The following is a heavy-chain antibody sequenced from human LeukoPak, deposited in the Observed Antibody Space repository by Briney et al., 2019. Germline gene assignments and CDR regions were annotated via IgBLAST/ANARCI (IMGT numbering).Heavy chain of an antibody. J-gene: IGHJ4*02. V-gene: IGHV3-48*02. Sequence: GGSLRLSCAASGFTFSSYSMNWVRQAPGKGLEWVSYISSSSSTIYYADSVKGRFTISRDNAKNSLYLQTNSLRDEDTAVYYCARALSGSLETDDYWGQGTLVTVSS. D-gene: IGHD1-26*01. CDR1: GFTFSSYS. CDR2: ISSSSSTI. CDR3: ARALSGSLETDDY.